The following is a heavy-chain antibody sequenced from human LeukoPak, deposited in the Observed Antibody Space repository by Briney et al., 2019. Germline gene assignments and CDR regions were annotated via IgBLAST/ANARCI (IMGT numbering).Heavy chain of an antibody. Sequence: PGRSLRLSCGASGFTFSNYAVHWVRQAPGKGLEWVALISYVGTNTYYTDSVKGRFTISRDNSKNALYLQMNSLRAEDTAVYYCARDGGYFDRLAYYFDSWGQGTLVTVSS. V-gene: IGHV3-30*04. D-gene: IGHD3-9*01. J-gene: IGHJ4*02. CDR2: ISYVGTNT. CDR3: ARDGGYFDRLAYYFDS. CDR1: GFTFSNYA.